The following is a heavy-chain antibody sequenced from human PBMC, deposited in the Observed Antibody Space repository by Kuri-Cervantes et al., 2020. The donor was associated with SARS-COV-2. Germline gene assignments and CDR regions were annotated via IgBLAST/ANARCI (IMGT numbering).Heavy chain of an antibody. V-gene: IGHV1-46*01. J-gene: IGHJ6*02. Sequence: ASVKVSCKASGYTFTSYYMHWVRQAPGQGLEWMGIINPSGGSTSYAQKFQGRVTMTRDTSTSTVYMELSSLRSEDTAVYYCARRGGPYGDYGQRDYYYYGMDVWGQGTTVTVSS. CDR2: INPSGGST. CDR1: GYTFTSYY. D-gene: IGHD4-17*01. CDR3: ARRGGPYGDYGQRDYYYYGMDV.